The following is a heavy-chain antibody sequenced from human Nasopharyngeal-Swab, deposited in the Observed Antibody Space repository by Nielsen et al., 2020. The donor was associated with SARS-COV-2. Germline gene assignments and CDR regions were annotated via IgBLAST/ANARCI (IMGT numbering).Heavy chain of an antibody. Sequence: GESLKISCAASGFTFSSYAMHWVRQAPGKGLEWVAVISYDGSSKYYADSVKGRFTISRDNSKNTLYLQMNSLRAEDTAVYYCAREWVGATPYFDYWGQGTLVTVSS. CDR3: AREWVGATPYFDY. D-gene: IGHD1-26*01. J-gene: IGHJ4*02. CDR1: GFTFSSYA. CDR2: ISYDGSSK. V-gene: IGHV3-30*04.